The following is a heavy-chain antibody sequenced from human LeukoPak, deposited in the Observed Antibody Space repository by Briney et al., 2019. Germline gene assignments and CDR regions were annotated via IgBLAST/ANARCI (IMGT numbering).Heavy chain of an antibody. V-gene: IGHV3-66*04. D-gene: IGHD1-1*01. J-gene: IGHJ4*02. CDR3: TRLQDY. CDR2: IYSGGST. Sequence: GRSLRLSCAASGFIVSNMYMSWVRQAPGKGLEWVSVIYSGGSTYYADSVKGRFTISRDNSKNTLYLQLNSLRAEDTAVYYCTRLQDYWGQGTLVTVSS. CDR1: GFIVSNMY.